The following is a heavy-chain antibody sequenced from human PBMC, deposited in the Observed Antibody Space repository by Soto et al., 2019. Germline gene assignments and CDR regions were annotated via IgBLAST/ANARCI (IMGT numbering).Heavy chain of an antibody. CDR3: ARAGIAYCSSTTSYLYYYVMDV. Sequence: GASVKVSCKASGYSVTSYYMHWVRQAPGQGLEWMGIINPNSGSTTYAQKFQGRVTMTRDTSTSTVYMELTSLTSGDTAVYYCARAGIAYCSSTTSYLYYYVMDVWGQGTTVTVSS. J-gene: IGHJ6*02. V-gene: IGHV1-46*01. CDR2: INPNSGST. CDR1: GYSVTSYY. D-gene: IGHD2-2*01.